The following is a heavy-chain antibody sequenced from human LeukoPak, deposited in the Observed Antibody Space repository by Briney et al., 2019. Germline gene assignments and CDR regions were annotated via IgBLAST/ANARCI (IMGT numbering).Heavy chain of an antibody. J-gene: IGHJ4*02. V-gene: IGHV1-69*06. D-gene: IGHD3-22*01. CDR2: IIPIFGTA. Sequence: SVKVSCKASGGTFSSYAISWVRQAPGQGLEWMGGIIPIFGTANYAQKFQGRVTITADKSTSTAYMELSSLRSEDTAVYYCDWYYYDSSGYYYFDYWGQGTLVTVSS. CDR3: DWYYYDSSGYYYFDY. CDR1: GGTFSSYA.